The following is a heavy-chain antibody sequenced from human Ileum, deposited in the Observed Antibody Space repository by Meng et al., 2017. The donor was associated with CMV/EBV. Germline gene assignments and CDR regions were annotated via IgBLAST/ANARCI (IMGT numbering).Heavy chain of an antibody. D-gene: IGHD1-26*01. CDR2: TYYRSKWYN. V-gene: IGHV6-1*01. J-gene: IGHJ6*02. CDR3: ARESTWWDSLSYYGMDV. CDR1: GDSVSSNSAA. Sequence: LRLSCAISGDSVSSNSAAWNWIRQSPSRGLEWLGRTYYRSKWYNDYAVSVKSRITINPDTSKNQFSLQLNSVTPEDTAVYYCARESTWWDSLSYYGMDVWGQGTTVTVSS.